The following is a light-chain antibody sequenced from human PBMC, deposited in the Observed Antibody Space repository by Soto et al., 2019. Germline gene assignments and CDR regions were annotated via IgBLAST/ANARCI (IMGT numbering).Light chain of an antibody. V-gene: IGKV3-11*01. J-gene: IGKJ4*01. Sequence: EIVLTQSPATLSLSPGERATLSCRAGQSVSSTLARYQQKPGQAPRLLIYDASNRATGIPARFSGSGSGTDFTLTISSLEPEDFAVYYCQQRSNWRGLTFGGGTKVEIK. CDR2: DAS. CDR3: QQRSNWRGLT. CDR1: QSVSST.